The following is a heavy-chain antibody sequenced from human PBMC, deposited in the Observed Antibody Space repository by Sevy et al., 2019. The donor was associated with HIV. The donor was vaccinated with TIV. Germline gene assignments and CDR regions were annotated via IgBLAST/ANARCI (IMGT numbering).Heavy chain of an antibody. CDR2: ISVSSGTV. J-gene: IGHJ4*02. CDR1: EFTFGSYT. CDR3: VRDTSYGDPYYFDY. Sequence: GGSLRLSCAVSEFTFGSYTMNWVRQAPGRGLEWLSYISVSSGTVYYADSVKGRLTISRDNAKNSLYLQMNSLRAEDSAVYYCVRDTSYGDPYYFDYWGQGTLVTVSS. V-gene: IGHV3-48*01. D-gene: IGHD4-17*01.